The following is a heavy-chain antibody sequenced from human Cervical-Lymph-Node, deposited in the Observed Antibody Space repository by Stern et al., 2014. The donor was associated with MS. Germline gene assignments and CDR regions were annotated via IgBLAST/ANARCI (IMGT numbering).Heavy chain of an antibody. CDR2: IWYDGNDK. D-gene: IGHD2-2*01. Sequence: VQLVESGGGVVPPGRSLRLSCAASGFTFSIYGMHWVRQAPGKGLEWVAVIWYDGNDKYYADSVKGRFTISRDNSKNTLYLQMNSLRAEDTAVYYCARDACSSTSCQGSGPFDPWGQGTLVTVSS. CDR1: GFTFSIYG. V-gene: IGHV3-33*01. J-gene: IGHJ5*02. CDR3: ARDACSSTSCQGSGPFDP.